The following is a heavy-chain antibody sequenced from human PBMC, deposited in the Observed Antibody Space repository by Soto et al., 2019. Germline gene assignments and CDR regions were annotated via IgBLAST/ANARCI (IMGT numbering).Heavy chain of an antibody. D-gene: IGHD2-2*01. CDR1: GGPIRAYH. V-gene: IGHV4-59*12. Sequence: SETLCLTCAVSGGPIRAYHWTWIRQPPGKGLEWIGYVLYSGNTKYNPSLKSRVTISVDTSKNQFSLKLSSVTAADTAVYYCARVPDYWGQGSLVTVSS. J-gene: IGHJ4*02. CDR3: ARVPDY. CDR2: VLYSGNT.